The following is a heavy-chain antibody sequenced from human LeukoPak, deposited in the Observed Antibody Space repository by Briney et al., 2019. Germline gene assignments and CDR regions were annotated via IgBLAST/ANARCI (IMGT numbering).Heavy chain of an antibody. D-gene: IGHD3-3*01. V-gene: IGHV1-18*01. CDR2: ISAYNGNT. J-gene: IGHJ4*02. CDR3: ARARPSGGFWSGYYTFDY. Sequence: AASVKVSCKASGYTFTSDGISWVRQAPGQGLEWMGWISAYNGNTNYAQKLQGRVTMTTDTSTSTAYMELRSLRSDDTAVYYCARARPSGGFWSGYYTFDYWGQGTLVTVSS. CDR1: GYTFTSDG.